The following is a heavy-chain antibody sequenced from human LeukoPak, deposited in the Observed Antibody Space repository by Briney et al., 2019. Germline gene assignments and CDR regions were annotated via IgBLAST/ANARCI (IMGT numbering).Heavy chain of an antibody. V-gene: IGHV3-21*01. CDR1: GFTFSSYS. J-gene: IGHJ4*02. CDR2: ISSSSSYI. D-gene: IGHD2-2*01. CDR3: ARDNHVPAAIWRFDY. Sequence: GGSLRLSCAASGFTFSSYSMNWVRQAPGKGLEWVSSISSSSSYIYYADSVKGRFTISGDNAKNSLYLQMNSLRAEDTAVYYCARDNHVPAAIWRFDYWGQGTLVTVSS.